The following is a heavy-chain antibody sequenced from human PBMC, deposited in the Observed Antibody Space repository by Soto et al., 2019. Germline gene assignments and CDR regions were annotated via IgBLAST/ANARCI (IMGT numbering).Heavy chain of an antibody. J-gene: IGHJ4*02. CDR2: ISYDGSNK. Sequence: QVQLVESGGGVVQPGRSLRLSCAASGFTFSSYAMHWVRQAPGKGLEWAAVISYDGSNKYYADSVKGRFAISRDNSKNALYLQMNSLRAEDTAVYYCARDMRPGGYWGQGTLVTVSS. CDR3: ARDMRPGGY. D-gene: IGHD3-16*01. CDR1: GFTFSSYA. V-gene: IGHV3-30*09.